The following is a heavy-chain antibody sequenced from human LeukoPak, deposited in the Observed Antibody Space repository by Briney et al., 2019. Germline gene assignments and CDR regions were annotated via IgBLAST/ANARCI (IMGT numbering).Heavy chain of an antibody. CDR1: GFTFSSYG. V-gene: IGHV3-30*18. CDR3: AKVTVWELHY. Sequence: PGGSLRLSSAASGFTFSSYGMHWVRQAPGKGLEWVAVISYDGSNKYYADSVKGRFTISRDNSKNTLYLQMNSLRAEDTAVYYCAKVTVWELHYWGQGTLVTVSS. CDR2: ISYDGSNK. D-gene: IGHD1-26*01. J-gene: IGHJ4*02.